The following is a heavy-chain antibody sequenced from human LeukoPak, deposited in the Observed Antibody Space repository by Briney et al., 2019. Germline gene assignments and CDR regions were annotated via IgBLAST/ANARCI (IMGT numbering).Heavy chain of an antibody. CDR2: INADDGNT. Sequence: GASVTVSCKTSGYIFTTYAIHWVRQAPGRGLEWMGLINADDGNTRYSQRFQGRVTITRDTSANTAYMELSSLRFEDTAVYYCSRGIVVKPSANWFDPWGQGTPVTVSS. V-gene: IGHV1-3*01. CDR3: SRGIVVKPSANWFDP. CDR1: GYIFTTYA. J-gene: IGHJ5*02. D-gene: IGHD2-2*01.